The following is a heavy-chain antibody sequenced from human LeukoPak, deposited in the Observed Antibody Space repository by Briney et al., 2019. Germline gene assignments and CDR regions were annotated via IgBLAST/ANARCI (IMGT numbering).Heavy chain of an antibody. J-gene: IGHJ3*02. Sequence: SQTLSLTCTASGGSISSGSYYWSWIRQPAEKGLEWIGRIYTSGSTNYDPSLKSRVTISVDTSKNQFSLKLSSVTAADTAVYYCARVSGYCSGGSCPPVGIWGQGTMVTVSS. V-gene: IGHV4-61*02. CDR3: ARVSGYCSGGSCPPVGI. CDR1: GGSISSGSYY. CDR2: IYTSGST. D-gene: IGHD2-15*01.